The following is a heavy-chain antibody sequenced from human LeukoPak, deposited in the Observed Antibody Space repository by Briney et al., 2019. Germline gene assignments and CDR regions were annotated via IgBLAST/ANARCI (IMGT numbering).Heavy chain of an antibody. J-gene: IGHJ5*02. V-gene: IGHV3-13*01. Sequence: TGGSLRLSCAASGFTFSSYDMHWVRQATGKGLELGSAIGTAGDTYYPVSVKGRFTISRENAKNSLCLQMNSLSAGDTAVSYCARERRGWFDPWGQGTLVTVSS. CDR2: IGTAGDT. CDR3: ARERRGWFDP. CDR1: GFTFSSYD.